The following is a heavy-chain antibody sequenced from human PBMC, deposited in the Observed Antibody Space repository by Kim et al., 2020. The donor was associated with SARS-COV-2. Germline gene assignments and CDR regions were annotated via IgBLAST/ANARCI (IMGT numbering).Heavy chain of an antibody. D-gene: IGHD1-26*01. V-gene: IGHV3-23*01. CDR2: ISGNGTGT. CDR1: GFTFSNYA. J-gene: IGHJ4*01. CDR3: ARDHGYGGNYSYFGW. Sequence: GGSLRLSCTGSGFTFSNYAMHWVRQAPGKGLDWISMISGNGTGTDYADSVQGRFTISRDNSKNILYLQLNSVRADDTAAYYCARDHGYGGNYSYFGWWG.